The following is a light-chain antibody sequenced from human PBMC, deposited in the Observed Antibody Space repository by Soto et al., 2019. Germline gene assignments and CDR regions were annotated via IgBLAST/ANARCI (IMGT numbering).Light chain of an antibody. V-gene: IGKV3-15*01. CDR3: QQYNNCPET. J-gene: IGKJ1*01. CDR2: GAS. Sequence: EMGMTQAPATLSVCTGERATLSCRASQSVSSNLAWYQQKPGQAPRLLIYGASTRATGIPARFSGSGSGTEFTLTISSLQSEDFAVYYCQQYNNCPETFGQGTKVDIK. CDR1: QSVSSN.